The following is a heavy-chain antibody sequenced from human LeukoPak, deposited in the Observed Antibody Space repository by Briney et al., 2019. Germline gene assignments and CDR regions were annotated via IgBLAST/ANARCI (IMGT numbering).Heavy chain of an antibody. CDR1: GFTFSSYW. D-gene: IGHD4-11*01. J-gene: IGHJ3*02. Sequence: GGSLRLSCAASGFTFSSYWMSWVRQAPGKGLEWVANIKQDGSEKYYVDSVKGRFTISRDNAKNSLYLQMNSLRAEDTAVYYCARDQPTVAGDAFDIWGQGTMVTVSS. V-gene: IGHV3-7*01. CDR2: IKQDGSEK. CDR3: ARDQPTVAGDAFDI.